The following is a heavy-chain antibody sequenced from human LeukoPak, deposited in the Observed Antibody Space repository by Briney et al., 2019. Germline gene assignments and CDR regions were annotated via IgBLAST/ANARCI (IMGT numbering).Heavy chain of an antibody. V-gene: IGHV4-59*01. J-gene: IGHJ1*01. CDR2: VYYTGST. Sequence: SETLSLTCTVSGGSINSYFWSWIRQPPGKGLEWIGYVYYTGSTNYNPSLKSRVTISLDTSKNQFSLKLRSVTAADTAVYYCARAGLRWTFGWFQHWGQGTLVTVSS. D-gene: IGHD4-23*01. CDR3: ARAGLRWTFGWFQH. CDR1: GGSINSYF.